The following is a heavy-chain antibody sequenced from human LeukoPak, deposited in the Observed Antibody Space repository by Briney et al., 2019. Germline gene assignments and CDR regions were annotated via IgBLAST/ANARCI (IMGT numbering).Heavy chain of an antibody. CDR2: ISGSSVST. CDR3: AKAILPVGIPYSYYMDV. D-gene: IGHD2-2*01. CDR1: GFTFSTYA. V-gene: IGHV3-23*01. Sequence: GGSLRLSCAASGFTFSTYAMRWVRQAPGKGLEWVSTISGSSVSTAYADSVKGRFTISRDNSKNSLHLQMNSLRAEDTAVYYCAKAILPVGIPYSYYMDVWGKGTTVTVSS. J-gene: IGHJ6*03.